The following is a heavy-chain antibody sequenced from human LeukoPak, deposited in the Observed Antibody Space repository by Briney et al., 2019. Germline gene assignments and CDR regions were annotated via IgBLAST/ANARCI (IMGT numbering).Heavy chain of an antibody. V-gene: IGHV1-8*01. CDR1: GYTCTSYD. D-gene: IGHD3-10*01. Sequence: ASVKVSCKASGYTCTSYDINWVRQATGQGLEWMGWMNPNSGNTGYAQKFQGRVTMTRNTSISTAYMELGSLRSEDTAVYYCARGITMVRGVILGYWGQGTLVTVSS. J-gene: IGHJ4*02. CDR3: ARGITMVRGVILGY. CDR2: MNPNSGNT.